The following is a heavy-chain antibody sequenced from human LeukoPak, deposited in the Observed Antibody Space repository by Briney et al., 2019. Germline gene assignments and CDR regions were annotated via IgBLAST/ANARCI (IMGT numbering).Heavy chain of an antibody. D-gene: IGHD7-27*01. CDR1: GGSISSGDYY. CDR2: IYYSGST. CDR3: ARADTGVTSYYYYYYMDV. V-gene: IGHV4-30-4*08. J-gene: IGHJ6*03. Sequence: SETLSLTCTVSGGSISSGDYYWSWIRQPPGKGLEWIGYIYYSGSTYYNPSLKSRVTISVDTSKNQFSLKLSSVTAADTAVYYCARADTGVTSYYYYYYMDVWGKGTTVTVSS.